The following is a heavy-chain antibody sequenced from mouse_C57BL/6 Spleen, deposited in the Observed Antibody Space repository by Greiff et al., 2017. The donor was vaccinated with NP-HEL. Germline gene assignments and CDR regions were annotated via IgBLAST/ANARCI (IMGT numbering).Heavy chain of an antibody. D-gene: IGHD2-5*01. J-gene: IGHJ4*01. CDR1: GYSITSGYY. V-gene: IGHV3-6*01. CDR3: ARDSNYVGYAMDY. CDR2: ISYDGSN. Sequence: EVQLVESGPGLVKPSQSLSLTCSVTGYSITSGYYWNWIRQFPGNKLEWMGYISYDGSNNYNPSLKNRISITRDTSKNQFFLKLNSVTTEDTATYYCARDSNYVGYAMDYWGQGTSVTVSS.